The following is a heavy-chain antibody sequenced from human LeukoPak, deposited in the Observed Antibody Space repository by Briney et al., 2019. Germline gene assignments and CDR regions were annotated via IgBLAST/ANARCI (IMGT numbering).Heavy chain of an antibody. CDR2: INHSGST. CDR1: GGSFSGYY. CDR3: ARGDYYDYVWGSYRYTFYFDY. Sequence: SETLSLTCAVYGGSFSGYYWSWIRQPPGKGLEWIGEINHSGSTNYNPSLKSRVTISVDTSKNQFSLTLSSVTAADTAVYYCARGDYYDYVWGSYRYTFYFDYWGQGTLVTVSS. V-gene: IGHV4-34*01. D-gene: IGHD3-16*02. J-gene: IGHJ4*02.